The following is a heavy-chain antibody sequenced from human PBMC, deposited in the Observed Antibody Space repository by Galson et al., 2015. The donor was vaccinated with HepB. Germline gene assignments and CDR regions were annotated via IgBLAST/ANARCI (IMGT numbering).Heavy chain of an antibody. CDR2: ISSSSSTI. J-gene: IGHJ4*02. CDR3: ARDTPRRSYYDILTGYFGAGWFDY. D-gene: IGHD3-9*01. CDR1: GFTFSSYS. V-gene: IGHV3-48*04. Sequence: SLRLSCAASGFTFSSYSMNWVRQAPGKGLEWVSYISSSSSTIYYADSVKGRFTISRDNAKNSLYLQMNSLRAEDTAVYYCARDTPRRSYYDILTGYFGAGWFDYWGQGTLVTVSS.